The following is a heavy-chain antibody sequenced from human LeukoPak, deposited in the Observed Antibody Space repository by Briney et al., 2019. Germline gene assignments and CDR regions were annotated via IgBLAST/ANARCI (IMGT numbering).Heavy chain of an antibody. Sequence: NPSETLSLTCTVSGGSISSSSYYWAWIRQPPGKGLEWIGSIHYSVTTFYSPSLKSRVTISADASKNQFSLKLSSVTAADTAVYYCARRVRVATIDDWGQGTLVTVSS. CDR1: GGSISSSSYY. CDR3: ARRVRVATIDD. J-gene: IGHJ4*02. V-gene: IGHV4-39*01. D-gene: IGHD5-12*01. CDR2: IHYSVTT.